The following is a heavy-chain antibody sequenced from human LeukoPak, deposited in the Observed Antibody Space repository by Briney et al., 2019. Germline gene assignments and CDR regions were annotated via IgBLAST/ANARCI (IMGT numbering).Heavy chain of an antibody. CDR2: MIYSGST. J-gene: IGHJ4*02. V-gene: IGHV4-59*01. CDR1: GGSISGYY. Sequence: SETLSLTCTVSGGSISGYYWNWIRQPPGKGLEWNGYMIYSGSTNYNPSLKSRVTISIDTSKKQFSLKLSSVTAADTAVYYCARHLGYGDPFDCWGQGTLVTVSS. CDR3: ARHLGYGDPFDC. D-gene: IGHD4-17*01.